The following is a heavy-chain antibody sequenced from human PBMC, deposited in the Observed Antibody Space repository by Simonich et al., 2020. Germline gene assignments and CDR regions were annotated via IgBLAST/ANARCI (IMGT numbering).Heavy chain of an antibody. CDR2: IYYSGST. Sequence: QVQLQESGPGLVKPSETLSVTCTVSGGSISSYYWSWIRRPPGKGLDWIGYIYYSGSTNYNPSLKRRVTRSVDTSKNQFSLKLSSVTAADTAVYYCARHDRWLQFYFDYWGQGTLVTVSS. CDR3: ARHDRWLQFYFDY. CDR1: GGSISSYY. V-gene: IGHV4-59*08. D-gene: IGHD5-12*01. J-gene: IGHJ4*02.